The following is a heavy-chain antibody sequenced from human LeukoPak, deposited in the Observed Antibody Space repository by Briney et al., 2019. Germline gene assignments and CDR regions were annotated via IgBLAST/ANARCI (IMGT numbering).Heavy chain of an antibody. CDR1: GGTFISYA. D-gene: IGHD3-3*01. CDR3: ARGDYYDFWSGYIGY. Sequence: GASVKVSFKASGGTFISYAISWVRQAPGQGLEWMGRISRVRGIENYAQKFQGRVAINADKSTGTAYMELSSLRSEDTAVYYCARGDYYDFWSGYIGYWGQGTLVTVSS. CDR2: ISRVRGIE. J-gene: IGHJ4*02. V-gene: IGHV1-69*04.